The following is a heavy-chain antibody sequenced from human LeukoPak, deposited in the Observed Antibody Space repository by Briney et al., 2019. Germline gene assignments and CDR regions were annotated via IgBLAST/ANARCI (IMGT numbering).Heavy chain of an antibody. D-gene: IGHD6-13*01. CDR3: ARVSYSSSWYSDY. CDR2: INHSGST. CDR1: GGSFSGYY. J-gene: IGHJ4*02. Sequence: SETLSLTCAVYGGSFSGYYWSWIRQPPGKGLEWIGEINHSGSTNYNPSLKSRVTISVDTSKNQFSLKLSSVTAADTAVYYCARVSYSSSWYSDYWGQGTLVTVSS. V-gene: IGHV4-34*01.